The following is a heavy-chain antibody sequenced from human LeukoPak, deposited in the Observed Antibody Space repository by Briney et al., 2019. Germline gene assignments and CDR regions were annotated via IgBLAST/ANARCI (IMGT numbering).Heavy chain of an antibody. J-gene: IGHJ6*03. CDR1: GGSTSSGSYY. V-gene: IGHV4-61*02. D-gene: IGHD3-3*01. CDR2: IYTSGST. CDR3: ARESLRFLEWLTNYYYYYMDV. Sequence: SETLSLTCTVSGGSTSSGSYYWSWIRQPAGKGLEWIGRIYTSGSTNYHPSLKSRVTISVDTSKNQFSLKLSSVTAADTAVYYCARESLRFLEWLTNYYYYYMDVWGKGTTVTVSS.